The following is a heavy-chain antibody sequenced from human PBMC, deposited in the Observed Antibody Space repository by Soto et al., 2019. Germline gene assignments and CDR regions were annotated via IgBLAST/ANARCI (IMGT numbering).Heavy chain of an antibody. Sequence: QLQLQESGPGLVKPSETLSLTCSVSDDSINSDKYYWGWIRQPPGKGLAWIGRIYYRGNAYYNPSLQTRVTISLDKSRSQFALKLNSVTAADSAVYFCARLEGLATISYFFDFWGPGALVTVSS. V-gene: IGHV4-39*01. CDR3: ARLEGLATISYFFDF. CDR2: IYYRGNA. D-gene: IGHD3-9*01. CDR1: DDSINSDKYY. J-gene: IGHJ4*02.